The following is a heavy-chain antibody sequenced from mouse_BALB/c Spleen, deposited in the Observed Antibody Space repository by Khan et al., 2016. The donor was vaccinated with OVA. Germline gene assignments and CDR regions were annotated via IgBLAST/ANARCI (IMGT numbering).Heavy chain of an antibody. CDR1: GYIFTSYS. J-gene: IGHJ2*02. CDR2: IYPGTDNT. CDR3: AREEALYYFDY. D-gene: IGHD1-1*01. Sequence: VQLQESGAELVRPGASVKLSCKTSGYIFTSYSIHWVKQRSGQGLEWIARIYPGTDNTYYTEKLKDKATLTADKSSSTAYLQLNSLKSEDSAVYFCAREEALYYFDYWGQGTSLTVSS. V-gene: IGHV1-76*01.